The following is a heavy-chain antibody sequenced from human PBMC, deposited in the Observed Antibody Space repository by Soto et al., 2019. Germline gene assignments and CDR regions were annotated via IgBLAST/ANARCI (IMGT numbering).Heavy chain of an antibody. J-gene: IGHJ3*02. CDR1: GGSISSSSYY. D-gene: IGHD3-3*01. CDR3: ARQSRNTIFGVVIPPLDAFDI. V-gene: IGHV4-39*01. CDR2: IYYSGST. Sequence: PSETLSLTCTVSGGSISSSSYYWGLILQPPRKGLEWIGSIYYSGSTYYNPSLKSRVTISVDTSKNQFSLTLSSVTAADTAVYYRARQSRNTIFGVVIPPLDAFDIWGQGTMVTVSS.